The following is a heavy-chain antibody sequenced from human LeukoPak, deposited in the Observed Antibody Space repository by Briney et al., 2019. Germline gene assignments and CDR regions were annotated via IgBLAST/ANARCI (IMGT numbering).Heavy chain of an antibody. CDR1: GYTFTSYG. CDR3: ARDYASAFDI. V-gene: IGHV1-18*01. J-gene: IGHJ3*02. CDR2: ISAYNGNT. Sequence: ASVKVSCKASGYTFTSYGISWVRQAPGQGLEWMGWISAYNGNTNYAQKFQGRVTITADESTSTAYMELSSLRSEDTAVYYCARDYASAFDIWGQGTMVTVSS. D-gene: IGHD2-2*01.